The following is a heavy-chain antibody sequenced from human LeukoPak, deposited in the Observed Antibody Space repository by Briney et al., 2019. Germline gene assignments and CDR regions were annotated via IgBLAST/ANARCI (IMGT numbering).Heavy chain of an antibody. V-gene: IGHV4-4*07. Sequence: SETLSLTCTASGASISSYSWSWIRQPAGKGLEWIGRIYTSGNTNYNPSLKSRVTMSLDTSKNQFSLKLSSVTAADTAVYYCARENSTTVTLEPFDYWGQGTLVTVSS. J-gene: IGHJ4*02. CDR2: IYTSGNT. D-gene: IGHD4-11*01. CDR3: ARENSTTVTLEPFDY. CDR1: GASISSYS.